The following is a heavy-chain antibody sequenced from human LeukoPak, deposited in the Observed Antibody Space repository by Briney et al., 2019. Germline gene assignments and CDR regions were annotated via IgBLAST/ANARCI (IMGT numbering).Heavy chain of an antibody. CDR2: ISDTGRLS. Sequence: GGSLRLSCAASGFTFSSSAMSWVRQAPGKGLEWVAAISDTGRLSYCADSVNGRFTISRDNSKNTLYLQMNSLRAEDTAVYYCAKDLTMGSSSPSYFDYWGQGTLVTVSS. V-gene: IGHV3-23*01. J-gene: IGHJ4*02. CDR1: GFTFSSSA. D-gene: IGHD4/OR15-4a*01. CDR3: AKDLTMGSSSPSYFDY.